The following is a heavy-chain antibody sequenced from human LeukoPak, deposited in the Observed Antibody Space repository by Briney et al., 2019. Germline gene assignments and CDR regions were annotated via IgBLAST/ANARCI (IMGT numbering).Heavy chain of an antibody. D-gene: IGHD3-22*01. V-gene: IGHV3-74*01. CDR2: IYSDGTGT. J-gene: IGHJ4*02. CDR1: GFTFSRSW. CDR3: ARAFGSSGYYYSFDY. Sequence: PGGSLRLSCAASGFTFSRSWMHWVRQAPGKGLVWVSRIYSDGTGTFYADSVRGRFTISRDNAKNTLYLQMNSLRAEDTAVYYCARAFGSSGYYYSFDYWGQGTLVTVSS.